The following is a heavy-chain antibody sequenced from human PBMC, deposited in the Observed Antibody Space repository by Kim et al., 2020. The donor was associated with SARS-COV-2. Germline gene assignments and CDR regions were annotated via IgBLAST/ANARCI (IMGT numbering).Heavy chain of an antibody. CDR2: ICVDGGNT. CDR3: FPYGMDV. CDR1: GFIFNDYA. Sequence: GGSLRLSCAASGFIFNDYAMHWVRQAPGKGLEWVSLICVDGGNTYYADSVKGRFTISRDNSKNTLYLQMNSLRTEDTAVYYCFPYGMDVLGQGPTATVSS. V-gene: IGHV3-43*02. J-gene: IGHJ6*02.